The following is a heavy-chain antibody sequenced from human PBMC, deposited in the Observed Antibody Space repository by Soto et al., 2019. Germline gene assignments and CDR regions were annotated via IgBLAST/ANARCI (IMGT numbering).Heavy chain of an antibody. CDR1: GFTFSSYG. J-gene: IGHJ4*02. Sequence: QVQLVESGGGVVQPGRSLRLSCEASGFTFSSYGMHWVRQAPGKGLEWVALISYDGSNEYYADSVKGRFTISRDNSKNTLYLQMNSLRAEDTAVYYCAKEGRRVSGCFDYWGQGTLVTVSS. D-gene: IGHD1-26*01. CDR3: AKEGRRVSGCFDY. CDR2: ISYDGSNE. V-gene: IGHV3-30*18.